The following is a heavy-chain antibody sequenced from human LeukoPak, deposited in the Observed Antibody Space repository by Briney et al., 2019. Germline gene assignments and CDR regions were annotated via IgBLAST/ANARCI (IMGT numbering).Heavy chain of an antibody. CDR3: ARGWDSSGYYPFYFDY. V-gene: IGHV1-18*01. CDR2: ISAYNGNT. J-gene: IGHJ4*02. Sequence: GASVKVSCKASGYSFSSYGISWVRQAPGQGLEWMGWISAYNGNTNYAQKLQGRVTMTTDTSTSAAYMELRSLRSDDTAVYYCARGWDSSGYYPFYFDYWGQGTLVTVSS. CDR1: GYSFSSYG. D-gene: IGHD3-22*01.